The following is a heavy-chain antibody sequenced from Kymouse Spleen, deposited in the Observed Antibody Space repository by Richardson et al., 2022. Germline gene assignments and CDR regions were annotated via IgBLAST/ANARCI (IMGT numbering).Heavy chain of an antibody. D-gene: IGHD3-10*01. CDR1: GFTFSSYG. CDR2: IWYDGSNK. Sequence: QVQLVESGGGVVQPGRSLRLSCAASGFTFSSYGMHWVRQAPGKGLEWVAVIWYDGSNKYYADSVKGRFTISRDNSKNTLYLQMNSLRAEDTAVYYCARERPITMVRGVISLYFDYWGQGTLVTVSS. J-gene: IGHJ4*02. CDR3: ARERPITMVRGVISLYFDY. V-gene: IGHV3-33*01.